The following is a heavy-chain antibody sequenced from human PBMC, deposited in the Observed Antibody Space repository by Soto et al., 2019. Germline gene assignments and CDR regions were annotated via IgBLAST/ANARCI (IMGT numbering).Heavy chain of an antibody. CDR3: AREVGSGSSYLDV. J-gene: IGHJ6*03. CDR2: INHSGST. D-gene: IGHD3-10*01. Sequence: PSETLSLTCAVYGGSFSGYYWSWIRQPPGKGLEKIREINHSGSTNYNPSLKSRVTISVDTSKNQFSLKLSSVTAADTAVYYCAREVGSGSSYLDVWGKGTTVTVSS. CDR1: GGSFSGYY. V-gene: IGHV4-34*01.